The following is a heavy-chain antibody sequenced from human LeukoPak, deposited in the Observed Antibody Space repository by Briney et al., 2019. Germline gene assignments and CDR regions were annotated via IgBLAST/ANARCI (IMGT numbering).Heavy chain of an antibody. D-gene: IGHD6-13*01. CDR1: GDSISNYY. V-gene: IGHV4-59*01. J-gene: IGHJ5*02. CDR3: ARVEAGTTGWFDP. Sequence: SETLSLTCTVSGDSISNYYWSWIRQPPGKGLEWIGYISYSGSTNYSPSLKSRVTISVDTSKNQFSLKLSSATAADTAVYYCARVEAGTTGWFDPWGQGTLVTVSS. CDR2: ISYSGST.